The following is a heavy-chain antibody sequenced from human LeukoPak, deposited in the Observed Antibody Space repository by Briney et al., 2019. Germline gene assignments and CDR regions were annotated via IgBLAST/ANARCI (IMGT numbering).Heavy chain of an antibody. V-gene: IGHV3-33*08. CDR3: AREGTGSYMDV. J-gene: IGHJ6*03. Sequence: GGSLRLSCAASGFTFSSYGMHWVRQAPGKGLEWVAVILSDGSKEFYTDSVKGRFTISRDNSKNTLYLQMNSLRAEDTAVYYCAREGTGSYMDVWGKGTTVTVSS. CDR1: GFTFSSYG. CDR2: ILSDGSKE. D-gene: IGHD1/OR15-1a*01.